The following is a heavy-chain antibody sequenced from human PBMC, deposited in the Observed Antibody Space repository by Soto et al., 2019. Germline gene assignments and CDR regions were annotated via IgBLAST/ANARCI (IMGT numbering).Heavy chain of an antibody. CDR3: ARYLRMDDIYRH. V-gene: IGHV1-69*02. J-gene: IGHJ1*01. D-gene: IGHD3-9*01. Sequence: QVQLVQSGAEVKKPGSSVKVSCKASGGTFSSYTISWVRQAPGQGLEWMGRIIPILGIANYAQKFQGRVTITADKSTSTAYMELSSLRSEDTAVYYCARYLRMDDIYRHWGQGTLVTVSS. CDR1: GGTFSSYT. CDR2: IIPILGIA.